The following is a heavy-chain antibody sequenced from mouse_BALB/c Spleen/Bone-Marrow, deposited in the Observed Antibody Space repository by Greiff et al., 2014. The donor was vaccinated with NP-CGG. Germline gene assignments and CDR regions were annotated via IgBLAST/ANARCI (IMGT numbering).Heavy chain of an antibody. J-gene: IGHJ2*01. Sequence: VQLKESGGGLVQPGGSLKLSCAPSGFSFSDYYMYWIRQTPEKRLEWVAYISNGGGSTYYPDTVKGRFTISRDNAKNTLYLQMSRLKSEDTAMYYCARLGDYSYFDYWGQGTTLTVSS. CDR1: GFSFSDYY. D-gene: IGHD1-1*01. CDR2: ISNGGGST. CDR3: ARLGDYSYFDY. V-gene: IGHV5-12*01.